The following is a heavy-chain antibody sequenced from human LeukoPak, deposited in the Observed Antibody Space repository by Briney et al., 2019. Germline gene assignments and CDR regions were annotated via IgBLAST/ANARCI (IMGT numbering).Heavy chain of an antibody. Sequence: GGSLRLSCAASGFTFSSYEMNWVRQAPGKGLEWVSYISSSGSTIYYADSVKGRFTISRDNAKNSLYLQMNSLRADDTAVYYCARDLQYLLLMGEIDYWGQGTLVTVSS. V-gene: IGHV3-48*03. J-gene: IGHJ4*02. D-gene: IGHD2-2*01. CDR2: ISSSGSTI. CDR1: GFTFSSYE. CDR3: ARDLQYLLLMGEIDY.